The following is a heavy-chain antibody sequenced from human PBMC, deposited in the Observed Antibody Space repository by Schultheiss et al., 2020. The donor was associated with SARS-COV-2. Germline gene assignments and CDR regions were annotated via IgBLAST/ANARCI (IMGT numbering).Heavy chain of an antibody. Sequence: SQTLSLTCSVSGDSIGTYYWNWVRQSPGKGLEWIGYIYYSGSTNYNPSVKSRVTISVDTSKNQFSLKLSSVTAADTAVYYCARDMADYYYGMDVWGQGTTVTVSS. CDR1: GDSIGTYY. V-gene: IGHV4-59*12. CDR3: ARDMADYYYGMDV. CDR2: IYYSGST. J-gene: IGHJ6*02. D-gene: IGHD5-24*01.